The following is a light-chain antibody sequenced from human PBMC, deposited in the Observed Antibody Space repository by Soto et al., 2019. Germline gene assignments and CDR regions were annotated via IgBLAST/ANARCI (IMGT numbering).Light chain of an antibody. V-gene: IGLV2-14*01. CDR2: EVS. J-gene: IGLJ1*01. CDR1: SSDVGGYNF. Sequence: QSALTQPASVSGSPGQSITISCTGTSSDVGGYNFVSWYQHHPGKAPKLMIYEVSNRPSGVSNRFSGSKSGNTASLTISGLQDEDEADYYCSSYTSSSTLLYVFGTGTKVTVL. CDR3: SSYTSSSTLLYV.